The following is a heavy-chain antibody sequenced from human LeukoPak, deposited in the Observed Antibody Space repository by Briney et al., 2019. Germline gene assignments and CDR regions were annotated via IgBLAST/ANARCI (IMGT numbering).Heavy chain of an antibody. D-gene: IGHD2-2*01. CDR1: GFTFRSYA. CDR3: AKVSRFAVVPAAMLDY. V-gene: IGHV3-23*01. Sequence: GGSLRLSCAASGFTFRSYAMSWVRQAPGKGLEWVSAISGRGDITYYADSVKGRFTMSRDNFKNTLYLQMNSLRAEDTAVYYCAKVSRFAVVPAAMLDYWGQGIQVTVSS. CDR2: ISGRGDIT. J-gene: IGHJ4*02.